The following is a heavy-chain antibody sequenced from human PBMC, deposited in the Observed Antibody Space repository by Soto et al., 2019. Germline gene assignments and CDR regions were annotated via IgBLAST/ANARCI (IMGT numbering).Heavy chain of an antibody. D-gene: IGHD6-19*01. Sequence: PGGSLRLSCAASGFTFSSYAMSWVRQAPGKGLEWVSAISGSGGSTYYADSVKGRFTISRDNSKNTLYLQMNSLGAEDTAVYYCAKDPPIAVAGHDAFDIWGQGTMVTVSS. CDR1: GFTFSSYA. CDR2: ISGSGGST. J-gene: IGHJ3*02. V-gene: IGHV3-23*01. CDR3: AKDPPIAVAGHDAFDI.